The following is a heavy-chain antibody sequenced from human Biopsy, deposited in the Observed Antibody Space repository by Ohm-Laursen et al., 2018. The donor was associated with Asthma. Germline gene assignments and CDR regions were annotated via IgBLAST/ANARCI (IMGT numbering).Heavy chain of an antibody. CDR1: GFTFMTYG. CDR2: VGSDESYT. V-gene: IGHV3-33*01. D-gene: IGHD3-16*01. J-gene: IGHJ4*02. CDR3: ARDFSRAIMIGGGREHYFDF. Sequence: SLRLSCAASGFTFMTYGMRWVRQVPGKGLEWVATVGSDESYTDHADSVKGRFTISRDNSKNTLHLQMNSLSPEDTAVYYCARDFSRAIMIGGGREHYFDFWGQGTLVTVSS.